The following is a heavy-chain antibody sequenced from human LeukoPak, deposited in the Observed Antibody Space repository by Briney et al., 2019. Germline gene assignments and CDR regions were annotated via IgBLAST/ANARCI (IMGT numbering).Heavy chain of an antibody. J-gene: IGHJ4*02. CDR2: ISNDGSGK. V-gene: IGHV3-30*03. CDR1: GFTFSRHG. Sequence: GGSLRLSCAPSGFTFSRHGMHWVRQAPGKGLEWVAIISNDGSGKYYAHSVEGGFTISRDNSKNTLYLQMDSLRAEDTAVYYCARDRAWNYFDYWGQGTLVTVSS. CDR3: ARDRAWNYFDY. D-gene: IGHD3-3*01.